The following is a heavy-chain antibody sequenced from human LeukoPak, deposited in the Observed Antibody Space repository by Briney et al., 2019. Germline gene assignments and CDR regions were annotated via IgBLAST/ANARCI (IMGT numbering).Heavy chain of an antibody. J-gene: IGHJ3*02. V-gene: IGHV3-23*01. D-gene: IGHD3-22*01. Sequence: QPGGSLRLSCAASGFTFSSYAMSWVRQAPGKGREWVSAISGSGGSTYYADSVKGRFTISRDNSKNTLYLQMNSLRAEDTAVYYCATDDYYENTPLGLDSFDIWGQGTMVTVSS. CDR2: ISGSGGST. CDR3: ATDDYYENTPLGLDSFDI. CDR1: GFTFSSYA.